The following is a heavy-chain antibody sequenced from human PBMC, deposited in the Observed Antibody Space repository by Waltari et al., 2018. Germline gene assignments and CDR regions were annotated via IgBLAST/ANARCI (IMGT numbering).Heavy chain of an antibody. CDR2: ISGSGGST. V-gene: IGHV3-23*01. J-gene: IGHJ3*02. CDR3: VKGNSGIYFLAFDI. D-gene: IGHD1-26*01. Sequence: PVEGLEWVSAISGSGGSTYYADSVKGRFTISRYNSKNTLYLQMISLRAEYTAVYYCVKGNSGIYFLAFDIWGQGTMVTVSS.